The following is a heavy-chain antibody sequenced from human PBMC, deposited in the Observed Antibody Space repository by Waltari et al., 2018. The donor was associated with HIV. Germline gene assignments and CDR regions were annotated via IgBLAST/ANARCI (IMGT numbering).Heavy chain of an antibody. V-gene: IGHV3-23*01. CDR2: ISGSGGST. D-gene: IGHD2-15*01. J-gene: IGHJ5*02. CDR3: AKDAKICSGGSGYPGEKNWFDP. Sequence: EVQLLESGGGLVQPGGSLRLSCAASGFTFSSYAMSWVSQAPGTGLEWASAISGSGGSTYYAGSVKGRFTISRDNSKNTLYLQMNSLRAEDTAVYYCAKDAKICSGGSGYPGEKNWFDPWGQGTLVTVSS. CDR1: GFTFSSYA.